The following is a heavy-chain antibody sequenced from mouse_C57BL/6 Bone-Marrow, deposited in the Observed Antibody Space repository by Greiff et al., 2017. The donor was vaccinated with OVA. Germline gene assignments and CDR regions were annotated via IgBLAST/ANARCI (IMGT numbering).Heavy chain of an antibody. V-gene: IGHV14-4*01. CDR1: GFNIKDDY. D-gene: IGHD2-14*01. CDR3: PLGGVRRGFAY. J-gene: IGHJ3*01. Sequence: VQLVESGAELVRPGASVKLSCTASGFNIKDDYMHWVKQRPEQGLEWIGWIDPENGDTEYASKFQGKATITADTSSNTAYLQLSSLTSEDTAVYYCPLGGVRRGFAYWGQGTLVTVSA. CDR2: IDPENGDT.